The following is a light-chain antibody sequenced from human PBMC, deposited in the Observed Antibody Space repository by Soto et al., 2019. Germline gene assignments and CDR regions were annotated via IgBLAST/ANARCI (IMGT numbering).Light chain of an antibody. J-gene: IGLJ2*01. CDR2: SNH. Sequence: QSVLTQPPSASGTPGQRVTISCSGNSSNIGSNAVNWYQQLPGTAPKLLIYSNHQRPSGVPDRFSGSTSGTSASLAISGLQSEDEADYFCASWDDSLNGPVVFGGGTQLTVL. V-gene: IGLV1-44*01. CDR3: ASWDDSLNGPVV. CDR1: SSNIGSNA.